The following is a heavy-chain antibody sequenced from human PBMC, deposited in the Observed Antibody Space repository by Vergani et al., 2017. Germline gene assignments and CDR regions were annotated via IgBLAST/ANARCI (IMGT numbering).Heavy chain of an antibody. V-gene: IGHV4-61*02. CDR3: ARDSYSYGYPAMSGMDV. CDR2: SYTSGST. J-gene: IGHJ6*02. Sequence: QVQLQESGPGLVKPSQTLSLTCTVSGGSISSGSYYWSWIRQPAGKGLEWIGRSYTSGSTNYNPSLKSRVTISVDTSKNQFSLKLSSVTAADTAVYYCARDSYSYGYPAMSGMDVWGQGTTVTVSS. D-gene: IGHD5-18*01. CDR1: GGSISSGSYY.